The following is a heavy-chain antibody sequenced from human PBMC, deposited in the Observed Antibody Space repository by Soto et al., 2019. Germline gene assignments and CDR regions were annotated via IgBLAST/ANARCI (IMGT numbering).Heavy chain of an antibody. CDR1: GFTFSSYG. CDR3: ARETGQYSSGWVKFGY. Sequence: LRLSCAASGFTFSSYGMHWVRQAPGKGLEWVAVIWYDGSNKYYADSVKGRFTISRDNSKNTLYLQMNSLRAEDTAVYYCARETGQYSSGWVKFGYWGQGTLVTVSS. D-gene: IGHD6-19*01. CDR2: IWYDGSNK. V-gene: IGHV3-33*01. J-gene: IGHJ4*02.